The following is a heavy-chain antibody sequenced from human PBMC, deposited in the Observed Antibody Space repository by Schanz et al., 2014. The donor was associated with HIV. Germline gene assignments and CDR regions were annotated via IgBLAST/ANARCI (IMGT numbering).Heavy chain of an antibody. CDR2: IWYDETNK. D-gene: IGHD1-20*01. CDR3: AKALHIETATITYFDY. Sequence: QVQLVESGGGVVQPGRSLRLSCAASGFTFSSFGMHWVRQAPGKGLEWVAVIWYDETNKFYVDSVKGRFTISRDNSKNTQYLQMNRLRAEDTVVYYCAKALHIETATITYFDYWGQGTLVTVSS. V-gene: IGHV3-33*06. CDR1: GFTFSSFG. J-gene: IGHJ4*02.